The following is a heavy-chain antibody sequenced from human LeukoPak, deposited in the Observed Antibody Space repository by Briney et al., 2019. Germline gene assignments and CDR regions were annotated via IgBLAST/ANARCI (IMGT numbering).Heavy chain of an antibody. D-gene: IGHD3-22*01. J-gene: IGHJ4*02. V-gene: IGHV4-34*01. Sequence: SETLSLTCAVYGGSFSGYYWSWIRQPPGKGLEWIGEINHSGSTNYNPSLKSRVTISVDTSKNQFSLKLSSVTAADTAVYYCARVYYYVSSGYYFLDYWGQGTLVTVSS. CDR3: ARVYYYVSSGYYFLDY. CDR2: INHSGST. CDR1: GGSFSGYY.